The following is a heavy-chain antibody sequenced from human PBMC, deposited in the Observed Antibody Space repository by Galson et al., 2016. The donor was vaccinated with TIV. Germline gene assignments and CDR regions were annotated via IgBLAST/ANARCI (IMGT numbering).Heavy chain of an antibody. CDR2: IIPLFGEA. J-gene: IGHJ6*02. V-gene: IGHV1-69*13. CDR1: GGTFSSFV. Sequence: SVKVSCKASGGTFSSFVVTWVRQAPGQGLEWMGGIIPLFGEAHSAQKFQGGVTISADESTSTVYMELRSLRSGDTAGYYCAKCRNTAMDSYYYYYGLDVWGQGTTVTVSS. CDR3: AKCRNTAMDSYYYYYGLDV. D-gene: IGHD5-18*01.